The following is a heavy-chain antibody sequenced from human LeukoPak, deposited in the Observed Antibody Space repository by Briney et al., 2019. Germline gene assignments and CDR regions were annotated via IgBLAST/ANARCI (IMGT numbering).Heavy chain of an antibody. CDR1: GASISSSF. D-gene: IGHD2-15*01. CDR2: IYHSGHT. V-gene: IGHV4-59*01. CDR3: AGDRSDGGYNWFDP. Sequence: TPSETLSLTCSVSGASISSSFWTWIRQPPGKGLEWIGYIYHSGHTSYNSSLKSRVLISVDTSKSQFSLRLTSVTAADTAVYYCAGDRSDGGYNWFDPWGQGTLVTVSS. J-gene: IGHJ5*02.